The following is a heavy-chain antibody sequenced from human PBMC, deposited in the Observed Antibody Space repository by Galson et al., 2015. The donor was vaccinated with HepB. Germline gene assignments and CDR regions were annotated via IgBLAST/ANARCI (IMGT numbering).Heavy chain of an antibody. CDR2: IKQDGSEK. Sequence: SLRLSCAASGFTFSSYWMSWVRQAPGKGLEWVANIKQDGSEKYYVDSVKGRFTISRDNAKNSLYLQMNSLRAEDTAVYYCARVGRYCSGGSCPYYFDYWGQGTLVTVSS. CDR3: ARVGRYCSGGSCPYYFDY. J-gene: IGHJ4*02. D-gene: IGHD2-15*01. CDR1: GFTFSSYW. V-gene: IGHV3-7*03.